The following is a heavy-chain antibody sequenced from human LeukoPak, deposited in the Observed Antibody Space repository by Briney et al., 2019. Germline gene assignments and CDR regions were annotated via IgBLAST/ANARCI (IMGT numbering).Heavy chain of an antibody. J-gene: IGHJ5*02. CDR1: GYTFTSYD. CDR3: ARVESTGDWFDP. Sequence: ASVKVSCKASGYTFTSYDINWVRQATGQGLEWMGWMNPNSGNTGYAQKFQGRVTMTRNTSISTAYMELSSLRSEDTAVYYCARVESTGDWFDPWGQGTLVTVSP. D-gene: IGHD3-10*01. CDR2: MNPNSGNT. V-gene: IGHV1-8*01.